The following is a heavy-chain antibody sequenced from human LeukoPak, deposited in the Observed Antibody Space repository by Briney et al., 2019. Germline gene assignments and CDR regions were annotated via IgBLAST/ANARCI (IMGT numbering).Heavy chain of an antibody. CDR1: GYTFTSYG. J-gene: IGHJ5*02. CDR3: ARGLMGSGLNWFDP. CDR2: ISAYNGNT. D-gene: IGHD2-8*01. Sequence: ASVKVSCKASGYTFTSYGISWVRQAPGQGLEWMGWISAYNGNTNYAQKLQGRVTMATDTSTSTAYMELRSLRSDDTAVYYCARGLMGSGLNWFDPWGQGTLATVSS. V-gene: IGHV1-18*01.